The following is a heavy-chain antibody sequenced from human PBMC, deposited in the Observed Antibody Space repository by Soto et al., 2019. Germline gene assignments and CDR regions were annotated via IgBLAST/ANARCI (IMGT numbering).Heavy chain of an antibody. J-gene: IGHJ4*02. CDR1: GGSISYY. D-gene: IGHD5-18*01. Sequence: SETLSLTCTVSGGSISYYWGWIRQPPGKGLEWIGSIYYSGRTYYNPSLKSRVTISVDTSKNQFSLKLSSVTAADTAVYYCASLDTAMVRSFFYYFDYWGQGTPVTVSS. CDR3: ASLDTAMVRSFFYYFDY. CDR2: IYYSGRT. V-gene: IGHV4-39*01.